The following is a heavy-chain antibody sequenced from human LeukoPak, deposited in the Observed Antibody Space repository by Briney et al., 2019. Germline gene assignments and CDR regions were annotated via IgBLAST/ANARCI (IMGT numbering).Heavy chain of an antibody. CDR3: AKWGDYDILTGYYVPDY. J-gene: IGHJ4*02. CDR2: ITGSDGSS. D-gene: IGHD3-9*01. CDR1: GFTFTNYA. V-gene: IGHV3-23*01. Sequence: PGTSLRLSCVASGFTFTNYAMSWVRQAPGKGLEWVSAITGSDGSSYYADSVKGRFTISRDNSKNTLYLQVNSLRAEDTVVYYCAKWGDYDILTGYYVPDYWGQGTLVTVSS.